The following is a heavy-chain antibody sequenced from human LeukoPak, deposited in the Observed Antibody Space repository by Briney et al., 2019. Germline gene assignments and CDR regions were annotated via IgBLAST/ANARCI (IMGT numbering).Heavy chain of an antibody. V-gene: IGHV4-59*10. CDR1: GGSFSGYY. CDR2: FYTSGST. D-gene: IGHD5-24*01. J-gene: IGHJ4*02. Sequence: SETLSLTCAVYGGSFSGYYWSWIRQPAGKGLEWIGRFYTSGSTNYNPSLKSRVTISVDTSKNQFSLKLSSVTAADTAVYYCARGRDGYNFLNRGEYYYFDYWGQGTLVTVSS. CDR3: ARGRDGYNFLNRGEYYYFDY.